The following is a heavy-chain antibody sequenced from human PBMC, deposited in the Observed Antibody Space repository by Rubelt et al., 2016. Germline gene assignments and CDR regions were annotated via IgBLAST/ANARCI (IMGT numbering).Heavy chain of an antibody. V-gene: IGHV1-3*01. CDR1: GYTFTSYA. D-gene: IGHD2-15*01. CDR3: ARGYCSGGSCYCFDY. CDR2: ITAGHGNT. Sequence: QVQLVQSGAEVKKPGASVKVSCTASGYTFTSYAMHWVRQAPGQRLEWMGWITAGHGNTKYSQKFQGRVTITRDKSASTAYMGLSSVRSEDTAVYYCARGYCSGGSCYCFDYWGQGTRVTVSS. J-gene: IGHJ4*02.